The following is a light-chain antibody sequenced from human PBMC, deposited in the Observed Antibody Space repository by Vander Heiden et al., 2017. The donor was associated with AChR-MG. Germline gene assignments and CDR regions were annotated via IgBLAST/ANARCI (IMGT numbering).Light chain of an antibody. CDR2: KAS. Sequence: DIQMTQSPSTLSASVGDRVTITCRASQSISNSLDWYQQKPGKVPKVIYKASSLGSGVPSRFSGSGSGTEFTLTISSLRHDDFATYYCQQYNSFPYTFGQGTKLDIK. CDR1: QSISNS. V-gene: IGKV1-5*03. CDR3: QQYNSFPYT. J-gene: IGKJ2*01.